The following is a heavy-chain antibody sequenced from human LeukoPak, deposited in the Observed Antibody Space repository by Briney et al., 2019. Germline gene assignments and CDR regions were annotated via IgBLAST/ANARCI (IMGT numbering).Heavy chain of an antibody. V-gene: IGHV3-66*01. CDR1: ELAVRNNY. CDR2: IYSGGST. D-gene: IGHD3-16*02. Sequence: PGGSLRLSCAASELAVRNNYMGWVRQAPGKGLEWVSVIYSGGSTYYADSVKGRFTISRDNSKNTLYLQMNSLRAEDTAVYYCARERPDYVWGSYRDDAFDIWGQGTMVTVSS. J-gene: IGHJ3*02. CDR3: ARERPDYVWGSYRDDAFDI.